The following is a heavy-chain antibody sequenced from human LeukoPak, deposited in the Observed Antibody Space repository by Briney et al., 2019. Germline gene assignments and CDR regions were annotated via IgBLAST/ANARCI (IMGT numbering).Heavy chain of an antibody. CDR3: AHRRAATTGKTFDY. V-gene: IGHV2-5*02. CDR1: GFSVSTRGVG. CDR2: IYWDDDK. J-gene: IGHJ4*02. Sequence: ESGPTLVKPPQPLTLTCTFSGFSVSTRGVGVGWIRQPPGKALEWLALIYWDDDKRYSPSLKSRLTITKDTSKNQVVLTMTNMDPVDTATYYCAHRRAATTGKTFDYWGQGTLVTVSS. D-gene: IGHD4-11*01.